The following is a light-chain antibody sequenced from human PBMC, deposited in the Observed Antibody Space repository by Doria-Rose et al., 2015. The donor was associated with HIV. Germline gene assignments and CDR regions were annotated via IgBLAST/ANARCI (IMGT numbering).Light chain of an antibody. CDR2: DGS. CDR3: HQYGTSWT. Sequence: AQPPGTLSLSPGERATLSCRASQSFSSTYLAWYQQKPGQAPSLLIYDGSTRATGIPDRFSVSGSGTDFTLTINRLEPEDCALYYCHQYGTSWTFGQGTKVEI. V-gene: IGKV3-20*01. J-gene: IGKJ1*01. CDR1: QSFSSTY.